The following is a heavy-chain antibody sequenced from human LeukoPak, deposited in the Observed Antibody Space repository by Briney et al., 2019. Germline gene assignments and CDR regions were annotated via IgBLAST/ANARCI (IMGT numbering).Heavy chain of an antibody. CDR2: ISYDGSNK. J-gene: IGHJ4*02. Sequence: GGSLRLSCAASGFTFSSYAMHRVRQAPGKGLEWVAVISYDGSNKYYAVSVKGRFTISRYNSKNTLYLQMNSLRAEDTAVYYCATRDFDLWGQGTLVTVSS. CDR1: GFTFSSYA. CDR3: ATRDFDL. V-gene: IGHV3-30-3*01.